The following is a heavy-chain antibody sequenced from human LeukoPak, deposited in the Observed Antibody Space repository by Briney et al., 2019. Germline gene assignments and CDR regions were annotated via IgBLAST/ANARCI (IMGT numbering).Heavy chain of an antibody. CDR3: VRETATSYYDSAGYYRQTEVFDV. J-gene: IGHJ3*01. CDR1: GGSVNSDSFY. CDR2: VYYSGRA. Sequence: SQTLSLTCSVSGGSVNSDSFYWTWIRQPPGKGLEWIGYVYYSGRANYNPTLKSRVTISVDTSKNQFSLRLNSVTAADTALYYCVRETATSYYDSAGYYRQTEVFDVWGQGTKVTVSS. V-gene: IGHV4-61*01. D-gene: IGHD3-22*01.